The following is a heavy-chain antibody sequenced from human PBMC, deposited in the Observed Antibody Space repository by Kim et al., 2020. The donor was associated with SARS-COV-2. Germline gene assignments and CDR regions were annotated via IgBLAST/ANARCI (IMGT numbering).Heavy chain of an antibody. CDR3: ARVRNLGFDY. Sequence: GGSLRLSCAASGFIFSTYSMNWVRQAPGKGLEWVSYISSSSTSGSSTIYYADSVKGRFTISRDNGKNSLYLQMNSLRDEDTAVYFCARVRNLGFDYWGQGTLVTVSS. J-gene: IGHJ4*02. D-gene: IGHD3-16*01. V-gene: IGHV3-48*02. CDR1: GFIFSTYS. CDR2: ISSSSTSGSSTI.